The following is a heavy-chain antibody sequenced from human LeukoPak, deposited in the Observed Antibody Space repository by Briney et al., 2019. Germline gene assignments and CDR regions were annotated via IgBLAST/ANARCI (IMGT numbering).Heavy chain of an antibody. J-gene: IGHJ6*02. D-gene: IGHD5-12*01. Sequence: AGGSLRLSCAASGFTVSSNYMTWVRQAPGKGLEWVSLICTDGSTYYADSVKGRFTISRHNSKNTLYIQMNSLGADDTAVYYCATGYSGYRRSYYYGMDVWGQGTTVTVSS. V-gene: IGHV3-53*04. CDR3: ATGYSGYRRSYYYGMDV. CDR2: ICTDGST. CDR1: GFTVSSNY.